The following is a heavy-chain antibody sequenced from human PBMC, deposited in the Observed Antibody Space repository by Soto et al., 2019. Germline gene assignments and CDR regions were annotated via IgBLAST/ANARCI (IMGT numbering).Heavy chain of an antibody. Sequence: ASVKVSCKASGYTFTSYGISWVRQAPGQGLEWMGWISAHNGNTNYAQKLQGRVTMTTDTSTSTAYMELRSLRSDDTAVYYCARITQDVYGDYPRGDALDIWGQGTMVTVSS. CDR3: ARITQDVYGDYPRGDALDI. CDR1: GYTFTSYG. CDR2: ISAHNGNT. V-gene: IGHV1-18*01. J-gene: IGHJ3*02. D-gene: IGHD4-17*01.